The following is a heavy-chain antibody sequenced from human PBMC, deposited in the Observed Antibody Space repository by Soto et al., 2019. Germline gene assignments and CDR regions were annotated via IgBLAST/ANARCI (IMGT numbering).Heavy chain of an antibody. D-gene: IGHD2-2*01. CDR3: ARTDCSSTSCYNYYYYGMDV. V-gene: IGHV1-3*01. CDR2: INPGNGET. Sequence: ASVNVSCQTSGYSFTKYGLHWVRQAPGQRLEWMGWINPGNGETKYSQKFQGRVTITRDTSANTAYMELSSLRSEDSAVFYCARTDCSSTSCYNYYYYGMDVWGQGTPVTVSS. J-gene: IGHJ6*02. CDR1: GYSFTKYG.